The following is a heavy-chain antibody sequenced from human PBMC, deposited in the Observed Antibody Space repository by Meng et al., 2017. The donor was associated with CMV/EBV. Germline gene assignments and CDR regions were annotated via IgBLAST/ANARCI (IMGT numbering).Heavy chain of an antibody. V-gene: IGHV4-39*07. Sequence: LQLEAAGPGVGTPSVTLPVTCTASGGSISSSGSYWCWIRQPPGKGLEWIGSIYYSGSTYYNPSLKSRVTISVDTSKNQFSLKLSSVTAADTAVYYCARDYGDLRQDYWGQGTLVTVSS. D-gene: IGHD4-17*01. CDR3: ARDYGDLRQDY. J-gene: IGHJ4*02. CDR2: IYYSGST. CDR1: GGSISSSGSY.